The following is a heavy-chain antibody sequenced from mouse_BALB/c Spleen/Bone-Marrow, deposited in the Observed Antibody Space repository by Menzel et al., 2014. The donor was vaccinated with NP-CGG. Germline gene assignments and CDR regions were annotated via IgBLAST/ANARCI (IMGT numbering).Heavy chain of an antibody. CDR1: GYAFSSSW. CDR2: IFPGDGDT. CDR3: ARSDGYRAMDY. J-gene: IGHJ4*01. Sequence: QVQLQQSGPELVKPGASVKISCKASGYAFSSSWMNWVKQRPGQGLEWIGRIFPGDGDTYYNGKFKGNATLTADKYSSTDYMQRSSLTSVDSAVYFCARSDGYRAMDYWGQGTSVTVSS. D-gene: IGHD2-3*01. V-gene: IGHV1-82*01.